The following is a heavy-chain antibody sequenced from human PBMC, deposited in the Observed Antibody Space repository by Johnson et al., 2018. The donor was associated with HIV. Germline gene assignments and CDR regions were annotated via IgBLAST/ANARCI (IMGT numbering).Heavy chain of an antibody. D-gene: IGHD5-18*01. Sequence: QVQLVESGGGVVQTGGSLRLSCAASGFTFSRYGMHWVRQAPGKGLEWVAFISYNEDKKYYADSVKGRFTISRDNSKNILYLQMNSLRAEDTATYYCARLPSGYNRDTFNIWCQGTMVTVSS. CDR2: ISYNEDKK. J-gene: IGHJ3*02. CDR3: ARLPSGYNRDTFNI. CDR1: GFTFSRYG. V-gene: IGHV3-30*19.